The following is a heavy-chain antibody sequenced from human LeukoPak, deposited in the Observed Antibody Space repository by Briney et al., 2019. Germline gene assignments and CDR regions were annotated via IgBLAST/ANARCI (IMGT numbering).Heavy chain of an antibody. CDR3: ARPPGIAAAWFDP. Sequence: PSETLSLTCTVSGYSISSGYYWGWIRQPPGKGLEWIGNIYPSGTTYYNPSLKTRVTISVDTSKNQFSLKLSSVTATDTAIYYCARPPGIAAAWFDPWGQGTLVTVSS. V-gene: IGHV4-38-2*02. CDR2: IYPSGTT. CDR1: GYSISSGYY. D-gene: IGHD6-13*01. J-gene: IGHJ5*02.